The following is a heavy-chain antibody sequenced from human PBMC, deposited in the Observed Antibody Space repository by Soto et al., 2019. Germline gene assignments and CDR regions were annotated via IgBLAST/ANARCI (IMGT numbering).Heavy chain of an antibody. V-gene: IGHV3-53*01. CDR1: GFTVSNNY. Sequence: EVQLVESGGGLIQPGGSLRLSCAVSGFTVSNNYMSWVRQAPGKGLEGVSVIYSGGYTAYGDSVKGRFTISRDNSKNTHYFQKNSLGADDTVLLYCAATAGGGGYWGQGTLVTVSS. J-gene: IGHJ4*02. CDR2: IYSGGYT. D-gene: IGHD4-17*01. CDR3: AATAGGGGY.